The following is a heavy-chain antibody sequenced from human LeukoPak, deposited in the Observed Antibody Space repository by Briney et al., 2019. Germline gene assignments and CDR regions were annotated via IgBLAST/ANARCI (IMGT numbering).Heavy chain of an antibody. CDR1: GGSISSSSYY. CDR3: ARGNYYGEFDP. CDR2: IYYSGIT. J-gene: IGHJ5*02. V-gene: IGHV4-39*07. D-gene: IGHD3-10*01. Sequence: PSETLSLTCTVSGGSISSSSYYWGWIRQPPGKGLEWIGSIYYSGITNYTPSLKSRVTISIDTSRNQFSLKLRIVTAADTAVYYCARGNYYGEFDPWGQGTVVTVSS.